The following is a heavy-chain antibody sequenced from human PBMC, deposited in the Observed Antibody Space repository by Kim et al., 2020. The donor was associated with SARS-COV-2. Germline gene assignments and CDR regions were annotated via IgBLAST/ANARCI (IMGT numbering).Heavy chain of an antibody. D-gene: IGHD3-10*01. Sequence: GGSLRLSCAASGFTFSSYGMHWVRQAPGKGLEWVAVIWYDGSNKYYADSVKGRFTISRDNSKNTLYLQMNSLRAEDTAVYYCAKDLKPAGSGSYYTRNYYYYGMDVWGQGTTVTVSS. CDR1: GFTFSSYG. J-gene: IGHJ6*02. CDR2: IWYDGSNK. CDR3: AKDLKPAGSGSYYTRNYYYYGMDV. V-gene: IGHV3-33*06.